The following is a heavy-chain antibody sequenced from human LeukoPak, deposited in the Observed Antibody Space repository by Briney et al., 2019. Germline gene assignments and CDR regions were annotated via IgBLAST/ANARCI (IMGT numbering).Heavy chain of an antibody. D-gene: IGHD3-9*01. Sequence: GGSLRLSCAASGFTFSSYSMNWVRQAPGKGLEWVSYISSSSSTIYYADSVKGRFTISRDNAKNSLYLQMSSLRAEDTAVYYCARDPPSYDILTGYYPGPFDYWGQGTLVTVSS. V-gene: IGHV3-48*04. CDR1: GFTFSSYS. J-gene: IGHJ4*02. CDR3: ARDPPSYDILTGYYPGPFDY. CDR2: ISSSSSTI.